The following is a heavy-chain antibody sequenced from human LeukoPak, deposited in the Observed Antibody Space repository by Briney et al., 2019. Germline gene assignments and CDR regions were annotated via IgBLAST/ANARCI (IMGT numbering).Heavy chain of an antibody. D-gene: IGHD1-26*01. V-gene: IGHV4-4*07. CDR1: SGSISSYY. Sequence: SETLSLTCTVSSGSISSYYWGWVRQPPGKGLEWIGRIYTTGTTHYNPSLKSRVTMSVDTSTNQFSLNLRSMTAADTAVYYCGRQGYTASYYFLDSWSQGTLVTVS. CDR2: IYTTGTT. CDR3: GRQGYTASYYFLDS. J-gene: IGHJ4*02.